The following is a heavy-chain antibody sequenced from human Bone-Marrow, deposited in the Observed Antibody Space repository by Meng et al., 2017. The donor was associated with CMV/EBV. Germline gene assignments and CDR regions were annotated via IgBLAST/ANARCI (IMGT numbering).Heavy chain of an antibody. J-gene: IGHJ4*02. CDR2: ISGSGGST. V-gene: IGHV3-23*01. CDR3: AKDRQGLTGAFNY. Sequence: GGSLRLSCAAPGFILSDYDMTWIRLAPGKGLEWVSAISGSGGSTYYADSVKGRFTISRDNSKNTLYLQMNSLRAEDTAVYYCAKDRQGLTGAFNYWGQGTLVTVSS. D-gene: IGHD7-27*01. CDR1: GFILSDYD.